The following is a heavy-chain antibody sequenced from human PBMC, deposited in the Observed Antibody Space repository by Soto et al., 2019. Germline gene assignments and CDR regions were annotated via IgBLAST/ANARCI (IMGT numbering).Heavy chain of an antibody. Sequence: SQTLSLTCVISGDSVSIYSGAWNWIRQSPSRGLEWLGRTYYRSKWYYDYAESVKSRIIISVDTSKNQFSLQLNSVTPEDTAVYYCANSPSESSWYYRPPPLDYWGQGTLVTVSS. J-gene: IGHJ4*02. CDR3: ANSPSESSWYYRPPPLDY. V-gene: IGHV6-1*01. CDR2: TYYRSKWYY. CDR1: GDSVSIYSGA. D-gene: IGHD6-13*01.